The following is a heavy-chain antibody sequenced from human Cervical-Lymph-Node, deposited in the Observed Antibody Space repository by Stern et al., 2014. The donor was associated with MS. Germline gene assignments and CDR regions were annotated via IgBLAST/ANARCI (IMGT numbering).Heavy chain of an antibody. J-gene: IGHJ4*02. D-gene: IGHD1-1*01. V-gene: IGHV3-73*01. Sequence: EMQLVESGGGLVQPGGSLKLSCAASGFIFSDSAMHWVRQASGKGLEWVGRIRSKTNNYATDYAASVKGRFTISRDDSKNTAYLLMNSLKTEDTAVYYCIRVMQYTANAWNWGQGTLVTVSS. CDR1: GFIFSDSA. CDR3: IRVMQYTANAWN. CDR2: IRSKTNNYAT.